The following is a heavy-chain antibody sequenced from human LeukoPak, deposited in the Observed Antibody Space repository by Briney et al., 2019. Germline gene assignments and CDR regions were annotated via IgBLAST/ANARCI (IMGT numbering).Heavy chain of an antibody. CDR1: GGSFSGYY. J-gene: IGHJ4*02. Sequence: SETLSLTCAVYGGSFSGYYWSRIRQPPGKGLEWIGEINHSGSTNYNPSLKSRVTISVDTSKNQFSLKLSSVTAADTAVYYCARGFSSGWTPGRPYFDHWGQGTLVTVSS. CDR3: ARGFSSGWTPGRPYFDH. V-gene: IGHV4-34*01. D-gene: IGHD6-19*01. CDR2: INHSGST.